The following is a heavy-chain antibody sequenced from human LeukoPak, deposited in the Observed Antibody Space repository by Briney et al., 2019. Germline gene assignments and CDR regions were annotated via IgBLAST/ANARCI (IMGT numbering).Heavy chain of an antibody. CDR1: GFTFSSYS. CDR2: ISSSSSYI. CDR3: ASTQIYGDFDY. V-gene: IGHV3-21*01. D-gene: IGHD5-12*01. J-gene: IGHJ4*02. Sequence: GGPLRLSCAASGFTFSSYSMNWVRQAPGKGLEWVSSISSSSSYIYYADSVKGRFTISRDNAKNSLYLQMNSLRAEDTAVYYCASTQIYGDFDYWGQGTLVTVSS.